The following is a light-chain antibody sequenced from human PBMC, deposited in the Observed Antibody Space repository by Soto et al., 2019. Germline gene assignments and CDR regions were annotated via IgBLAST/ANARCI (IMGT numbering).Light chain of an antibody. CDR2: GAS. V-gene: IGKV3-20*01. CDR1: QSVNNY. CDR3: QQYGSSPIT. J-gene: IGKJ5*01. Sequence: ETVMTQSPVTLSVSPGEGATLSCRASQSVNNYLAWYQQKPGQAPRLLIYGASSRATGIPDRFSGSGSGTDFTLTISRLEPEDFAVYYCQQYGSSPITFGQGTRLEIK.